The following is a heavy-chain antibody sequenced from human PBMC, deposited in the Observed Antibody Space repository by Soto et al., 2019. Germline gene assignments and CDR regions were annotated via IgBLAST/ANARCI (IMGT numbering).Heavy chain of an antibody. CDR3: VRDPDIILVPAAIDAMDV. Sequence: EVQLVESGGGLVQPGGSLGLSCAVSGFTFSSCWMHWVRQAPGKGLEWVSRINSDGSSTTYADSVKGRFTISRDNAKNALYLQMNSLRPEDTAVYYCVRDPDIILVPAAIDAMDVWGLGTTVTVSS. D-gene: IGHD2-2*02. CDR2: INSDGSST. J-gene: IGHJ6*02. V-gene: IGHV3-74*01. CDR1: GFTFSSCW.